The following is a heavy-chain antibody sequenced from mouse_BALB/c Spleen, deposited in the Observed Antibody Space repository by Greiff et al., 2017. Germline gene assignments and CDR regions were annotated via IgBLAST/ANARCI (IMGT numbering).Heavy chain of an antibody. CDR1: GYSFTGYY. V-gene: IGHV1-31*01. CDR2: INPYNGAT. J-gene: IGHJ4*01. Sequence: EVKLVESGPELVKPGASVKISCKASGYSFTGYYMHWVKQSHVKSLEWIGRINPYNGATSYNQNFKDKASLTVDKSSSTAYMELHSLTSEDSAVYYCARYYDGTTGYYAMDYWGQGTSVTVSS. D-gene: IGHD2-3*01. CDR3: ARYYDGTTGYYAMDY.